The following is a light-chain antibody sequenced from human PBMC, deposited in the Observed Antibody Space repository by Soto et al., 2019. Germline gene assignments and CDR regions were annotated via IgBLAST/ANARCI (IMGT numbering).Light chain of an antibody. J-gene: IGLJ1*01. CDR2: DVS. CDR1: SSDVGGYNY. V-gene: IGLV2-11*01. CDR3: CSCAGSYSFV. Sequence: QSALTQPRSVSGSPGQSVTISCTGTSSDVGGYNYVSWYQQHPGKAPKLMIYDVSKRPSGVPDRFSGSKSGNTASLTISGPQAEDEADYSCCSCAGSYSFVSGPGPKLPVL.